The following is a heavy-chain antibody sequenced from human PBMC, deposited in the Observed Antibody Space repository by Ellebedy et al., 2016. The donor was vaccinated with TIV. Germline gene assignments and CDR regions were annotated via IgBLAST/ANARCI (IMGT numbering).Heavy chain of an antibody. J-gene: IGHJ5*02. CDR1: GYTFTGYY. CDR2: INPNSGDT. Sequence: AASVKVSCKASGYTFTGYYIHWVRRAPGQGLEWMGWINPNSGDTNYAQKFQGRVTMTRDTSITTAYMELRSLRSDDTALYHCARALSASLTNWFDTWGQGTLVTVSS. V-gene: IGHV1-2*02. CDR3: ARALSASLTNWFDT. D-gene: IGHD3-3*02.